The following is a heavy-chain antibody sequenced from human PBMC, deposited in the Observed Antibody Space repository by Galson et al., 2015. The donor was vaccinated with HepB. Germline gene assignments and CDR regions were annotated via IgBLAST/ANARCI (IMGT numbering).Heavy chain of an antibody. D-gene: IGHD4-17*01. CDR3: ASPMGAKGVYGDYDVDY. Sequence: SETLSLTCTVSGGSISSSSYYWGWIRQPPGKGLEWIGSIYYSGSTYYNPSLKSRVTISVDTSKNQFSLKLSSVTAADTAVYYCASPMGAKGVYGDYDVDYWGQGTLVTVSS. V-gene: IGHV4-39*01. CDR1: GGSISSSSYY. CDR2: IYYSGST. J-gene: IGHJ4*02.